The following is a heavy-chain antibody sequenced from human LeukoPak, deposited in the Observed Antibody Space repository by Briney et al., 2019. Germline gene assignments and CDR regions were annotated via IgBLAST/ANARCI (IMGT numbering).Heavy chain of an antibody. Sequence: SETLSLTCTVSGYSISSGYYWGWIRQPPGKGLEWIGSIYHSGSTYYNPSLKSRVTISVDTSKNQFTLKLSSVTAADTAVYYCAIARYSSGWNFDYWGQGTLVTVSS. D-gene: IGHD6-19*01. CDR3: AIARYSSGWNFDY. CDR2: IYHSGST. CDR1: GYSISSGYY. V-gene: IGHV4-38-2*02. J-gene: IGHJ4*02.